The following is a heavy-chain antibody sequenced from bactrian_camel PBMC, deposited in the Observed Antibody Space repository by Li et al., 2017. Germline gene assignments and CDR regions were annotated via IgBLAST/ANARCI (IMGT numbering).Heavy chain of an antibody. D-gene: IGHD3*01. J-gene: IGHJ6*01. CDR1: LDIFSSCG. CDR3: VAIGTRKYSGSWCRAPASGY. V-gene: IGHV3S53*01. CDR2: IGSDGTT. Sequence: QVQLVESGGGSVQAGGSLKLSCAASLDIFSSCGMGWYRQAPGNEREWVSSIGSDGTTSYADSVKGRSTISQDNAKNTLYLQMNSLKTEDTGVYYCVAIGTRKYSGSWCRAPASGYWGQGTQVTVS.